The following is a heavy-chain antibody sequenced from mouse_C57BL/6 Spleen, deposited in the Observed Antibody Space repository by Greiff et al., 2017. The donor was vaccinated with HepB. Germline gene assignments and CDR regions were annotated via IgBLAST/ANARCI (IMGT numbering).Heavy chain of an antibody. CDR3: ARPGLPLYYFDY. D-gene: IGHD3-1*01. Sequence: EVHLVESGGGLVKPGGSLKLSCAASGFTFSDYGMHWVRQAPEKGLEWVAYISSGSSTIYYADTVKGRFTISRDNAKNTLFLQMTSLRSEDTAMYYCARPGLPLYYFDYWGQGTTLTVSS. CDR2: ISSGSSTI. V-gene: IGHV5-17*01. J-gene: IGHJ2*01. CDR1: GFTFSDYG.